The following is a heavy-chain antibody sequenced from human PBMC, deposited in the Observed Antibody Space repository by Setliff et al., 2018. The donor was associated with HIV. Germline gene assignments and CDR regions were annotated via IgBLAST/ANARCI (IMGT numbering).Heavy chain of an antibody. V-gene: IGHV4-39*07. J-gene: IGHJ6*01. Sequence: SETLSLTCTVSGGPITTSTYYWGWIRQPPGKGLEYIGNIYQSGTTYYNSSLASRVTMSLDTSKNQFSLKLNSVTAADTAVYYCARDNSYYYGSGSHYWYGMDVWGQGTTVTVSS. D-gene: IGHD3-10*01. CDR2: IYQSGTT. CDR3: ARDNSYYYGSGSHYWYGMDV. CDR1: GGPITTSTYY.